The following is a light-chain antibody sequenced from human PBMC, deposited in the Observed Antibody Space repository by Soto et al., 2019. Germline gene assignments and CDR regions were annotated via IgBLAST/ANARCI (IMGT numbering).Light chain of an antibody. CDR1: SNDVGGYNF. V-gene: IGLV2-11*01. CDR2: DVS. CDR3: SSYAGSYNLV. Sequence: QSALTQPRSVSGSPGQSVTISCTGTSNDVGGYNFVSWYQQHPGKVPKLFIYDVSRRSSVVPDRFSGSESGNTASLTISGLQAEDEADYYCSSYAGSYNLVFGGGTKLTVL. J-gene: IGLJ2*01.